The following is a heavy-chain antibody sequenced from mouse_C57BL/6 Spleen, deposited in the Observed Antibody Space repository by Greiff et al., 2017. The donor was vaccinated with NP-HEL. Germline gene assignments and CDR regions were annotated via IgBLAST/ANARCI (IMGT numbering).Heavy chain of an antibody. D-gene: IGHD3-2*02. CDR3: AKDSSGYGFFAY. CDR2: ISYDGSN. J-gene: IGHJ3*01. V-gene: IGHV3-6*01. CDR1: GYSITSGYY. Sequence: ESGPGLVKPSQSLSLTCSVTGYSITSGYYWNWIRQFPGNKLEWMGYISYDGSNNYNPSLKNRISITRDTSKNQFFLKLNSVTTEDTATYYCAKDSSGYGFFAYWGQGTLVTVSA.